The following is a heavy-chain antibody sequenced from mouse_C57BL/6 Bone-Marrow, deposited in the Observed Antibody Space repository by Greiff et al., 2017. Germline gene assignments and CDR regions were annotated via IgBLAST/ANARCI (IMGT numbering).Heavy chain of an antibody. D-gene: IGHD2-4*01. J-gene: IGHJ4*01. CDR3: ARKRIYYDYDGVAMDY. V-gene: IGHV1-81*01. CDR1: GYTFTSYG. Sequence: QVQLQQSGAELARPGASVKLSCKASGYTFTSYGISWVKQRTGQGLEWIGEIYPRSGNTYYNEKFKGKATLTADKSSSTAYMELRSLTSEDSAVYFWARKRIYYDYDGVAMDYWGQGTSVTVSS. CDR2: IYPRSGNT.